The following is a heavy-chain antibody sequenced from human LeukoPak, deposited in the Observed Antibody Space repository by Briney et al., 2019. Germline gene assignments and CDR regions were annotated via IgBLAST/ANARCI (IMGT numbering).Heavy chain of an antibody. CDR3: ASRTRPDVGAFDI. V-gene: IGHV1-2*02. CDR1: GYTFTGYY. CDR2: INPNSGGT. J-gene: IGHJ3*02. Sequence: ASVKVSCKASGYTFTGYYMHWVRQAPGQGLEWMGWINPNSGGTNYAQKFQGRVTMTRDTSISTAYMELSKLRSDDTAVYYCASRTRPDVGAFDIWGQGTMVTVSS. D-gene: IGHD6-6*01.